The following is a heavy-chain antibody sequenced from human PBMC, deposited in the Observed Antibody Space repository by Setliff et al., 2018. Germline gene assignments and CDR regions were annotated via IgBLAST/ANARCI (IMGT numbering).Heavy chain of an antibody. CDR1: GYTFTVYT. Sequence: ASVKVSCKVSGYTFTVYTMNWVRQAPGQGLEWMGWINTYTGSPTYAQGFTGRFVFSLDTSVSTAYLQISSLKAEDTAVYYCASARPHFGVVIRSPPDYWGQGTLVTVSS. D-gene: IGHD3-3*01. V-gene: IGHV7-4-1*02. J-gene: IGHJ4*02. CDR3: ASARPHFGVVIRSPPDY. CDR2: INTYTGSP.